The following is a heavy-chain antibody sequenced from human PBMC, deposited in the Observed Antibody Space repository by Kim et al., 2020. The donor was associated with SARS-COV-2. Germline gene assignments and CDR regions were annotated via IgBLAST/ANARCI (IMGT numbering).Heavy chain of an antibody. CDR3: ARDLLPWKWQVLSAGVAFNI. Sequence: SETLSLTCAVSGGSISSSNWWSWVRQPPGKGLEWIGEIYHSGSTNYNPSLKSRVTISVDKSKNQFSLKLSSVTAADTAVYYCARDLLPWKWQVLSAGVAFNIWGQGELVTVSS. D-gene: IGHD6-19*01. V-gene: IGHV4-4*02. J-gene: IGHJ3*02. CDR1: GGSISSSNW. CDR2: IYHSGST.